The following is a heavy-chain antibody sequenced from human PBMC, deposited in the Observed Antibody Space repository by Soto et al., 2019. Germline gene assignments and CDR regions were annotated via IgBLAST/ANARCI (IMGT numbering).Heavy chain of an antibody. CDR1: GGSFSGYY. CDR2: INHSGST. V-gene: IGHV4-34*01. Sequence: QVQLQQWGAGLLKPSETLSLTCAVYGGSFSGYYWSWIRQPPGKGLGWIGEINHSGSTNYNPSLKSRVTISVDTSKNQFSLKLSSVTAADTAVYYCARRYCSGGSCYARPFDYWGQGTLVTVSS. D-gene: IGHD2-15*01. J-gene: IGHJ4*02. CDR3: ARRYCSGGSCYARPFDY.